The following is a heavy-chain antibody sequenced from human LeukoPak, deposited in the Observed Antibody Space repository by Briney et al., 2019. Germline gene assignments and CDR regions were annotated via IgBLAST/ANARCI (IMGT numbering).Heavy chain of an antibody. CDR1: GGSFSGYY. Sequence: SETLSLTCAVYGGSFSGYYWSWIRQPPGKGLEWIGEINHSGSTNYNPSLKSGVTISVDTSKNQFSLKLSSVTAADTAVYYCARVLYSSSWYYFDYWGQGTLVTVSS. J-gene: IGHJ4*02. CDR2: INHSGST. CDR3: ARVLYSSSWYYFDY. D-gene: IGHD6-13*01. V-gene: IGHV4-34*01.